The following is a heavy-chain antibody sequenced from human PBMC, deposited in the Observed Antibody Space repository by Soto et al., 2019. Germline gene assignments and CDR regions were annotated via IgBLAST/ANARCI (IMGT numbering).Heavy chain of an antibody. J-gene: IGHJ4*02. D-gene: IGHD5-18*01. V-gene: IGHV1-8*01. CDR1: GYTFTSYD. CDR3: ASTRGYSYGLDY. CDR2: MNPNSGNT. Sequence: QVQLVQSGAEVKKPGASVKVSCKASGYTFTSYDINWVRQATGQGLEWMGWMNPNSGNTGYAQKFQGRVTMTRNSSISTAYMELSSLRSEDTAVYYCASTRGYSYGLDYWGQGTLVTVSS.